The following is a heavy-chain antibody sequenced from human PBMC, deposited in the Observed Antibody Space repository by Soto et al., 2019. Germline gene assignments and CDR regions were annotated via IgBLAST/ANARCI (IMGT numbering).Heavy chain of an antibody. V-gene: IGHV3-30*18. CDR1: GFTFSSYG. CDR2: ISYDGSNK. Sequence: QVQLMESGGGVVQPGRSLRLSCAASGFTFSSYGTHWVRQAPGKGLEWVAVISYDGSNKYYADSVKGRFTISRDNSKNTLYLQVNSLRADDTAVYYCAKQGLPHHNWFDPWGQGTLVTVSS. D-gene: IGHD2-15*01. J-gene: IGHJ5*02. CDR3: AKQGLPHHNWFDP.